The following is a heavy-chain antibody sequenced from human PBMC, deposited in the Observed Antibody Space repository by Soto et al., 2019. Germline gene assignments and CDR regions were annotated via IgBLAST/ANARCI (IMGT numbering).Heavy chain of an antibody. Sequence: TMSLTRHFDAKSISRCRPYRTRIRPPPGKGVDWIGYIYYTGRTNYNPSLKSRVAISVDTSKTQFSLRLASVTSADTAMYYCARGRATLIDAANRYFHYFGMDVWCQGTTVTVS. V-gene: IGHV4-30-4*01. J-gene: IGHJ6*02. CDR1: AKSISRCRPY. CDR3: ARGRATLIDAANRYFHYFGMDV. CDR2: IYYTGRT. D-gene: IGHD3-22*01.